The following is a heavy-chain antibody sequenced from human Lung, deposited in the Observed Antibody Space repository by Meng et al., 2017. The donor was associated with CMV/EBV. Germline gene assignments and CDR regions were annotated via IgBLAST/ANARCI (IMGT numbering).Heavy chain of an antibody. V-gene: IGHV3-21*01. Sequence: SCAASGFTFSAYSMNWVRQAPGKGLEWVSSISTASTYIYYADSMKGRFTISRDNAKNLLFLQMNSLSVEDTAVYYCAGVGVAITNGLGVWGHGTTVTVSS. CDR2: ISTASTYI. D-gene: IGHD3-3*01. CDR1: GFTFSAYS. CDR3: AGVGVAITNGLGV. J-gene: IGHJ6*02.